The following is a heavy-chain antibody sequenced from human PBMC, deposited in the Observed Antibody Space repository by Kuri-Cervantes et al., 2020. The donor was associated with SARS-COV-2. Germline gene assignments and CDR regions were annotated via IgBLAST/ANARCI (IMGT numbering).Heavy chain of an antibody. V-gene: IGHV3-30*03. J-gene: IGHJ5*02. CDR3: ARDLSGRFDP. Sequence: LSLTCAASGFTFSTYGMHWVRQAQGKGLEWVALIPSDGTNKYYADSVKGRFTVSRDNSKSTLYLQMSSLRAEDTAVYYCARDLSGRFDPWGQGTLVTVPS. CDR1: GFTFSTYG. CDR2: IPSDGTNK. D-gene: IGHD5/OR15-5a*01.